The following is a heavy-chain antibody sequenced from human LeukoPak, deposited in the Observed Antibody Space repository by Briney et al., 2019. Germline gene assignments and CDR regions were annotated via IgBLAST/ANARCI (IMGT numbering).Heavy chain of an antibody. D-gene: IGHD1-26*01. CDR3: ARGLGWGATIFEY. CDR1: GGSITSYY. V-gene: IGHV4-59*01. CDR2: MYHSGTT. J-gene: IGHJ4*02. Sequence: SETLSLTCTVSGGSITSYYGTWIRQPPGKGLEWIGYMYHSGTTSNDPSLKSRVTISVDTSKNQFSLKLRSVTAADTAVYYCARGLGWGATIFEYWGQGALITVSS.